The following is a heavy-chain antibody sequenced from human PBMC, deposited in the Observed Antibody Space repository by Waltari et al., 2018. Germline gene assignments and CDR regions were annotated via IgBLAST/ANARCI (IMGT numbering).Heavy chain of an antibody. Sequence: QVQLVESGGGVVQPGRSLRLSCAASGFTFSSYGMHWVRQAPGKGLEWVAVIWYDGINKYYADSVKGRFTISRDNSKNTLYLQMNSLRAEDTAVYYCARAGDYGDYRPFPIDYWGQGTLVTVSS. D-gene: IGHD4-17*01. V-gene: IGHV3-33*01. CDR1: GFTFSSYG. J-gene: IGHJ4*02. CDR2: IWYDGINK. CDR3: ARAGDYGDYRPFPIDY.